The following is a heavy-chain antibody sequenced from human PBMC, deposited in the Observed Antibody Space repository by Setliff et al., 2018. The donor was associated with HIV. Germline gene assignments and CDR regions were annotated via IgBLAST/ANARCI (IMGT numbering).Heavy chain of an antibody. J-gene: IGHJ3*02. V-gene: IGHV4-61*02. D-gene: IGHD6-19*01. CDR2: IYTSGST. Sequence: SETLSLTCTVSGGSISSGSYYWSWIRQPAGKGLEWIGRIYTSGSTNYNPSLKSRVTISVDTSKNQFSLKLSSVTAADTAVYYCARGGSGWYSADAFDIWGRGTMVTVSS. CDR3: ARGGSGWYSADAFDI. CDR1: GGSISSGSYY.